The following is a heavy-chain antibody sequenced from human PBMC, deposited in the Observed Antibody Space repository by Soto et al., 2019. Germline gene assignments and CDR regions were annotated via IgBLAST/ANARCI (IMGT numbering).Heavy chain of an antibody. D-gene: IGHD2-2*01. J-gene: IGHJ6*03. CDR2: IKQDGSVT. Sequence: EVHLVESGGGLVQPGGSLRLSCAASGFTFSGHWMSWVRQAPGKGLEWVAHIKQDGSVTFYVGSVKGRFTISRDNAKNSLDLQMNSLRAEDTALYYCARDRAFCSGTNCRRGSIYYYYMDVWGNGTTVTVSS. V-gene: IGHV3-7*01. CDR3: ARDRAFCSGTNCRRGSIYYYYMDV. CDR1: GFTFSGHW.